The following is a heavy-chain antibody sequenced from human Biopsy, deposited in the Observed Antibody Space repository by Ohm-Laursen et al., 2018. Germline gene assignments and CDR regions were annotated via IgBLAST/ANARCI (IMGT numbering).Heavy chain of an antibody. Sequence: PSETLSLTYSVSGGSKTGYEWRWIRLAPGKGLEWIGYIYYSGGTKYNPSLASRVTFSVDMSKSQFSLKLYSFTAADTAVYYCARVEAETYDALDIWGQGTLVAVSA. CDR1: GGSKTGYE. CDR3: ARVEAETYDALDI. CDR2: IYYSGGT. D-gene: IGHD3-3*01. J-gene: IGHJ3*02. V-gene: IGHV4-59*01.